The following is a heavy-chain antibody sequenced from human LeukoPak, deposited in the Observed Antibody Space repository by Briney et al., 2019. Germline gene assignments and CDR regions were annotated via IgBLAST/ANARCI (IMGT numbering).Heavy chain of an antibody. CDR1: GYTFTSYD. J-gene: IGHJ4*02. D-gene: IGHD2-15*01. V-gene: IGHV1-8*01. Sequence: ASVKVSCKASGYTFTSYDFNWVRQATGQGLEWMGWMNPNSGNTGYAQEFQGRVTMTRNTSISTAYMEVSSLRSEDTAVYYCARGAPQEYCSGGSCPYFDYWGQGTLVTVSS. CDR3: ARGAPQEYCSGGSCPYFDY. CDR2: MNPNSGNT.